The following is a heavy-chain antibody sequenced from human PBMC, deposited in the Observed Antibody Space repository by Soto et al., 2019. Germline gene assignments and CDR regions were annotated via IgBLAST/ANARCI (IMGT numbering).Heavy chain of an antibody. CDR2: ITNRGTHT. Sequence: KAGGSLRLSCTASGFSFSSYTMYWVRQAPGKGLQWVASITNRGTHTYSADSVKGRFTISRDNDKNSLYLQMNNLRAEDTATYYCTRAHEVAWFDSWGLGTLVTVSS. V-gene: IGHV3-21*06. D-gene: IGHD2-15*01. J-gene: IGHJ5*01. CDR3: TRAHEVAWFDS. CDR1: GFSFSSYT.